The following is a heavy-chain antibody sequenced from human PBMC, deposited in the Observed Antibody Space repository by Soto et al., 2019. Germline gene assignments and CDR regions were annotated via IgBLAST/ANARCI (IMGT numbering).Heavy chain of an antibody. D-gene: IGHD2-15*01. CDR2: IYNSGST. CDR3: AGGYGMDV. J-gene: IGHJ6*02. Sequence: QVQLQEPGPGLVKPSETLSLTCTVSGGSISSYYWTWIRQPPGKGLEWIGYIYNSGSTKYNPSLKSRVTISVDTSKNQFSLKLSSVTAADTAVYYCAGGYGMDVWGQGTTVTVSS. CDR1: GGSISSYY. V-gene: IGHV4-59*01.